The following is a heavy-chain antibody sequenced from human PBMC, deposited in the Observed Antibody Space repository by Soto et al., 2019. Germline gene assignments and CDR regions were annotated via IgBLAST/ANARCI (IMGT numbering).Heavy chain of an antibody. CDR1: GYSISSGYY. D-gene: IGHD3-22*01. CDR3: ARAYYYEVAGWFDP. J-gene: IGHJ5*02. Sequence: SETLSLTGAVSGYSISSGYYWGWIRQPPGKGLEWIGSIYRSGNTYYNPSLKSRVTISVDTSKNQFSLKLSSVTAADTAVYSCARAYYYEVAGWFDPWGPGTLVTVSS. V-gene: IGHV4-38-2*01. CDR2: IYRSGNT.